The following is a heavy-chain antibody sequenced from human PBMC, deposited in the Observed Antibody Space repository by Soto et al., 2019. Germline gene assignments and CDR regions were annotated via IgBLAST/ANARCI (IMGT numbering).Heavy chain of an antibody. J-gene: IGHJ6*02. CDR2: IYYSGST. Sequence: TLSLTCTVSGGSISSGGYYWSWIRQHPGKGLEWIGYIYYSGSTYYNPSLRSRVTISVDTSKNQFSLKLSSVTAADTAVYYCARVPAANYYYYGMDVWGQGTTVTVSS. CDR1: GGSISSGGYY. D-gene: IGHD2-2*01. CDR3: ARVPAANYYYYGMDV. V-gene: IGHV4-31*03.